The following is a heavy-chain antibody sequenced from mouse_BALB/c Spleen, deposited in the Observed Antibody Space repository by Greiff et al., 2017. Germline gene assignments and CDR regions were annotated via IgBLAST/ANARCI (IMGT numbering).Heavy chain of an antibody. CDR3: ARWLLRGYYAMDY. J-gene: IGHJ4*01. CDR1: GYSITSDYA. V-gene: IGHV3-2*02. D-gene: IGHD2-3*01. Sequence: VQLQQSGPGLVKPSQSLSLTCTVTGYSITSDYAWNWIRQFPGNKLEWMGYISYSGSTSYNPSLKSRISITRDTSKNQFFLQLNSVTTEDTATYYCARWLLRGYYAMDYWGQGTSVTVSS. CDR2: ISYSGST.